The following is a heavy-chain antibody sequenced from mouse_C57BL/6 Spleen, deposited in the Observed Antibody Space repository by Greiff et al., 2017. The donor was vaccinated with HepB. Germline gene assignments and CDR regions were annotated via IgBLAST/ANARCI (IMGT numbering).Heavy chain of an antibody. V-gene: IGHV1-15*01. J-gene: IGHJ2*01. CDR3: TRWGY. Sequence: QVQLQQSGAELVRPGASVTLSCKASGYTFTDYEMHWVKQTPVHGLEWIGAIDPETGGTAYNQKFKGKAIPTADKSSSTAYMELRSLTSEDSAVYYCTRWGYWGQGTTLTVSS. CDR1: GYTFTDYE. CDR2: IDPETGGT.